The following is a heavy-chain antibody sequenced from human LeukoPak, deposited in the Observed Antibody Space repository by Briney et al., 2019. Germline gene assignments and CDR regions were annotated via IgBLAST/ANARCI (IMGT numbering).Heavy chain of an antibody. CDR3: AAELYSGTYGRCCSFAF. J-gene: IGHJ4*02. D-gene: IGHD1-26*01. Sequence: ASVKVSCKVSGYTLTELSMHWVRQAPGKGLGWMGGFDPEDGETIYAQKFQGRVTMTEDTSTDTAYMELSSLRSDDTAVYYCAAELYSGTYGRCCSFAFWGQGTQVTVSS. CDR1: GYTLTELS. CDR2: FDPEDGET. V-gene: IGHV1-24*01.